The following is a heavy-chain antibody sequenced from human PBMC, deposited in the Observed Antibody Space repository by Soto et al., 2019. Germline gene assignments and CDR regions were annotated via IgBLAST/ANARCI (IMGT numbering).Heavy chain of an antibody. CDR3: ARSGITYYYGSGRPYGMDV. V-gene: IGHV1-2*02. Sequence: SVKVSCKASGYTFTGYYMHWVRQAPGQGLEWMGWINPNSGGTNYAQKFQGRVTMTRDTSISTAYMELSRLRSDDTAVYYCARSGITYYYGSGRPYGMDVWGQGTTVTVSS. CDR2: INPNSGGT. CDR1: GYTFTGYY. J-gene: IGHJ6*02. D-gene: IGHD3-10*01.